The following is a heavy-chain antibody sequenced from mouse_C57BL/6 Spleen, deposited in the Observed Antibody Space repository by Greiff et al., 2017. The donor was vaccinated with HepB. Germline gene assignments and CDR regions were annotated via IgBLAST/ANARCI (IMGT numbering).Heavy chain of an antibody. CDR2: IYPGDGDT. V-gene: IGHV1-82*01. J-gene: IGHJ4*01. CDR3: ERSHDEMDY. CDR1: GYAFSSSW. Sequence: QVQLQQSGPELVKPGASVKISCKASGYAFSSSWMNWVKQRPGKGLEWIGRIYPGDGDTNYNGKFKGKATLTADKSSSTADMQLSSLTSEDSAVYFCERSHDEMDYWGQGTSVTVSS.